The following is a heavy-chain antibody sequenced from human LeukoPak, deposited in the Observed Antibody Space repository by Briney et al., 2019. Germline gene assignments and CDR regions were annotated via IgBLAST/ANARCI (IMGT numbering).Heavy chain of an antibody. V-gene: IGHV3-30*18. CDR2: ISYDGSNK. CDR1: GFTFSSYG. CDR3: AKEDYDSSGYLGSNAFDI. D-gene: IGHD3-22*01. Sequence: GTSLRLSCAASGFTFSSYGMHWVRQAPGKGLEWVAVISYDGSNKYYADSVKGRFTISRDNSKNTLYLQMNSLRAEDTAVYYCAKEDYDSSGYLGSNAFDIWGQGTMVTVSS. J-gene: IGHJ3*02.